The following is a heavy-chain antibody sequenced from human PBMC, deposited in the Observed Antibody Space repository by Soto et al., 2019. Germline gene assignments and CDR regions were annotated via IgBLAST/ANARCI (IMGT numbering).Heavy chain of an antibody. J-gene: IGHJ2*01. Sequence: GGSLRLSCAASGFTFSSYAMSWVRQAPGKGLEWVSAISGSGGSTYYADSVKGRFTISRDNSKNTLYLQMNSLRAEDTAVYYCSKDPTPIEGGLGRYFDLWGRGTLVTVSS. CDR2: ISGSGGST. D-gene: IGHD2-15*01. V-gene: IGHV3-23*01. CDR1: GFTFSSYA. CDR3: SKDPTPIEGGLGRYFDL.